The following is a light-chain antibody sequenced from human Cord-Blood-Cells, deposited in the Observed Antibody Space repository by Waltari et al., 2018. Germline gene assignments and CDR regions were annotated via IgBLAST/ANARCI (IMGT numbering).Light chain of an antibody. CDR3: SSYTSSSTWV. J-gene: IGLJ3*02. CDR1: SRDVGCDNY. V-gene: IGLV2-14*01. Sequence: QSALTQPASVSGSPGQSITISCTGTSRDVGCDNYVSWYQQHPGKAPKLMIYDVSNRPSGVSNRFSGSKSGNTASLTISGLQAEDEADYYCSSYTSSSTWVFGGGTKLTVL. CDR2: DVS.